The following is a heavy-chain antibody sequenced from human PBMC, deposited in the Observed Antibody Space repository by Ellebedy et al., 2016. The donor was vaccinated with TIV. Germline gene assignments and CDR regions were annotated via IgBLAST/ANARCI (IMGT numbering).Heavy chain of an antibody. CDR3: ARDRLRGSYPNFDY. D-gene: IGHD1-26*01. CDR1: GFTFSSYG. J-gene: IGHJ4*02. Sequence: PGGSLRLSCAASGFTFSSYGMHWVRQAPGKGLEGVAVIWYDGSNKYYADTVKGRFTISRDNSKNTLYLQMNSLRAEDTAVYYCARDRLRGSYPNFDYWGQGTLVTVSS. CDR2: IWYDGSNK. V-gene: IGHV3-33*08.